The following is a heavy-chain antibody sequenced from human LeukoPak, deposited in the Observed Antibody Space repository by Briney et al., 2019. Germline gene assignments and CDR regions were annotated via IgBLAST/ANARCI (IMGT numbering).Heavy chain of an antibody. D-gene: IGHD4-17*01. J-gene: IGHJ4*02. CDR3: AKDSYGDIDY. V-gene: IGHV3-30*18. CDR2: ISYDGSNK. Sequence: GGSLRLSCAASGFTFSSYGMHWVRQAPGKGLEWVAVISYDGSNKYYADSVKGRFTISRDNSKNTLYLQMNSLRAEDTAVYYCAKDSYGDIDYWGQGTLVTVSS. CDR1: GFTFSSYG.